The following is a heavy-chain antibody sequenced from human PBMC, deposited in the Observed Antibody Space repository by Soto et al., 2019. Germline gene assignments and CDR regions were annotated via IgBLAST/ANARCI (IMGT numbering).Heavy chain of an antibody. CDR2: ISPIFGTA. V-gene: IGHV1-69*06. Sequence: QVQLVQSGAEVKKPGSSVKVSCKASGGTFSSYAIRWVRQAPGQVPEWMGGISPIFGTANYAQKFQGRVTITADNSTSTAYMELSILRSEDTAVYYCASPGVGTLKAFDYWGQGTLVTVSS. CDR1: GGTFSSYA. CDR3: ASPGVGTLKAFDY. J-gene: IGHJ4*02. D-gene: IGHD3-3*01.